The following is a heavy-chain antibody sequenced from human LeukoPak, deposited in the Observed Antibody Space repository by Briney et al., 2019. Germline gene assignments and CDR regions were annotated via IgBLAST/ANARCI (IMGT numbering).Heavy chain of an antibody. J-gene: IGHJ4*02. CDR1: GFTFSSYG. Sequence: PGRSLRLSCAASGFTFSSYGMHWVRQAPGKGLEWVAVISYDGSNKYYADSVKGRFTISRDNSKNTLYLQMNCLRAEDTAVYYCAKVSRGDWGQGTLVTVSS. V-gene: IGHV3-30*18. CDR3: AKVSRGD. CDR2: ISYDGSNK.